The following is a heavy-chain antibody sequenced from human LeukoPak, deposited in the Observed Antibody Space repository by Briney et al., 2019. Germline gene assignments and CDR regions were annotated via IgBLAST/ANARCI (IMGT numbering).Heavy chain of an antibody. J-gene: IGHJ6*02. CDR1: GYTFTSYG. D-gene: IGHD2-2*01. V-gene: IGHV1-18*01. Sequence: ASVKVSCKASGYTFTSYGISWVRQAPGQGLEWVGWISAYNGNTNYAQTLQGRVTMTTDTSTSTAYMELRSLRSDDTAVYYCALVPAAMSGYYYGMDVWGQGTTVTVSS. CDR2: ISAYNGNT. CDR3: ALVPAAMSGYYYGMDV.